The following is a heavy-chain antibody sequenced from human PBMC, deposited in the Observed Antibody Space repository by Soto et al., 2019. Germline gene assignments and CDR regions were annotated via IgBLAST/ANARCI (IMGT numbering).Heavy chain of an antibody. J-gene: IGHJ6*02. CDR2: ISGSGGST. CDR3: AKPPGSSGWCGSSYYYGMDV. Sequence: LRLSCAASGFTFSSYAMSWVRQAPGKGLEWVSAISGSGGSTYYADSVKGRFTISRDNSKNTLYLQMNSLRAEDTAVYYCAKPPGSSGWCGSSYYYGMDVWGQGTTVTVSS. V-gene: IGHV3-23*01. CDR1: GFTFSSYA. D-gene: IGHD6-19*01.